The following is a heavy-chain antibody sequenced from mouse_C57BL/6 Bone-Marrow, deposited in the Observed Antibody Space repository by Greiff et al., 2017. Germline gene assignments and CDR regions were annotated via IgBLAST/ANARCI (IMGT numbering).Heavy chain of an antibody. V-gene: IGHV1-9*01. CDR1: GYTFTGYW. Sequence: QVQLQQSGAELMKPGASVKLSCKATGYTFTGYWIEWVKQRPGHGLEWIGEILPGSGSTNYHEKFKGKATFTADTSSNTAYMQLSSLTTEDSAIYYCARSTGDYFDYWGQGTTLTVSS. CDR2: ILPGSGST. D-gene: IGHD2-1*01. CDR3: ARSTGDYFDY. J-gene: IGHJ2*01.